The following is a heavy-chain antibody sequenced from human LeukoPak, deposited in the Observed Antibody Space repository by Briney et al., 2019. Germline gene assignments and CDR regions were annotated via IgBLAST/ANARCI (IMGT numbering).Heavy chain of an antibody. V-gene: IGHV4-30-4*01. CDR2: IYYSGST. CDR3: AREVLQLRGYYFDY. Sequence: PSETPSLTCTVSGGSISSGDYYWSWIRQPPGKGLEWIGYIYYSGSTYYNPSLKSRVTVSVDTSKNQFSLKLSSVTAADTAVYYCAREVLQLRGYYFDYWGQGTLVTVSS. J-gene: IGHJ4*02. CDR1: GGSISSGDYY. D-gene: IGHD5-24*01.